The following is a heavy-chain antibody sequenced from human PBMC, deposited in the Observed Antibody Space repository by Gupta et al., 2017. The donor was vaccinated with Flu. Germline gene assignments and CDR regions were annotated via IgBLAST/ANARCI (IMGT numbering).Heavy chain of an antibody. J-gene: IGHJ4*02. CDR1: GGSFSGCY. V-gene: IGHV4-34*01. CDR2: INHSGST. CDR3: ARVGAVAGFDY. D-gene: IGHD6-19*01. Sequence: GGSFSGCYWSWIRQPPGKGLEWIGEINHSGSTNYNPSLKSRVTISVDTSKNQFSLKLSSVTAADTAVYYCARVGAVAGFDYWGQGTLVTVSS.